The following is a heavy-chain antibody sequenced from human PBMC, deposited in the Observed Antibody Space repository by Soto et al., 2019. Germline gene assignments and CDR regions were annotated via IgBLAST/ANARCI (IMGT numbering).Heavy chain of an antibody. CDR3: ARDLSGYGYDY. Sequence: QVQLVESGGGVVQPGRSLKLSCADSGFTFSSYAMHWVRQAPGKGLEWVAIISYDGTTKYYADPVKGRFTISRDNSKNTLYLQMNSLRVEDTAVYYCARDLSGYGYDYWGQGTLVTVSS. CDR2: ISYDGTTK. D-gene: IGHD5-18*01. J-gene: IGHJ4*02. CDR1: GFTFSSYA. V-gene: IGHV3-30-3*01.